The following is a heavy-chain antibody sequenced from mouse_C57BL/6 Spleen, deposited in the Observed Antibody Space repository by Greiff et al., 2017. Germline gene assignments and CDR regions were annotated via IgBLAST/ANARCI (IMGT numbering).Heavy chain of an antibody. CDR1: GYAFSSSW. V-gene: IGHV1-82*01. CDR2: IYPGDGDT. CDR3: ASIYYDYDGFAY. J-gene: IGHJ3*01. D-gene: IGHD2-4*01. Sequence: QVQLQQSGPELVKPGASVQISCKASGYAFSSSWMNWVKQRPGKGLEWIGRIYPGDGDTNYNGKFKGKATLTADKSSSTAYMQLSSLTSEDSAVYFCASIYYDYDGFAYWGQGTLVTVSA.